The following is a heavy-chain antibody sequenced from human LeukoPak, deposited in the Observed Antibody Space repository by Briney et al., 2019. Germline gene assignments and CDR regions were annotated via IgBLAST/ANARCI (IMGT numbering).Heavy chain of an antibody. J-gene: IGHJ6*03. Sequence: GGSLRLSCAASGFTFSSYWMSWVRQAPGEGLEWVANIKQDGSEKYYVDSVKGRFTISRDNAKNSLYLQMNSLRAVDTAVYYCARDLIFGVVTGSLYMDVWGKGTTVTVSS. D-gene: IGHD3-3*01. CDR3: ARDLIFGVVTGSLYMDV. CDR2: IKQDGSEK. CDR1: GFTFSSYW. V-gene: IGHV3-7*01.